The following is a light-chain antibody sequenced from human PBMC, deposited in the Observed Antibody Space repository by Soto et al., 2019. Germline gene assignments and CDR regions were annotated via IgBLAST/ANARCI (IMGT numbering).Light chain of an antibody. Sequence: IKMTQSPATLSASVGDRVTITCRGSLSISSWLAWYQEKPGRAPKLLIYDSSTLESGVPSRFSGSGSGTEFTLTISSLQPDDFASYYCQQYSSHDLLTFGGGTKVDIK. V-gene: IGKV1-5*01. CDR3: QQYSSHDLLT. CDR2: DSS. CDR1: LSISSW. J-gene: IGKJ4*01.